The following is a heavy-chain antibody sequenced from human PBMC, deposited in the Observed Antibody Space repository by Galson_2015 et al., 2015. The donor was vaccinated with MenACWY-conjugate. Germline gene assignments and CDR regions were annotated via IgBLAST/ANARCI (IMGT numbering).Heavy chain of an antibody. D-gene: IGHD5-18*01. Sequence: SLRLSCAASGFTFSSYSMNWVRQAPGKGLEWVSYITTSTIYYADSVKGRFTISRDNAKNSLYLQMNSLRDEDTAVYYCARGRRYNCGSTGWFDPWGQGTLVTVSS. CDR1: GFTFSSYS. CDR3: ARGRRYNCGSTGWFDP. J-gene: IGHJ5*02. CDR2: ITTSTI. V-gene: IGHV3-48*02.